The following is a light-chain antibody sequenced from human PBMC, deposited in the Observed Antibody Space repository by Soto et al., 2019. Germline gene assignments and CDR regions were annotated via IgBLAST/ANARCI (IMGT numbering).Light chain of an antibody. CDR3: SSYAGTYNLYF. CDR1: SSDLGAYNR. CDR2: DVG. V-gene: IGLV2-14*01. Sequence: QSVLTQPASVSGSPGQSITISCTGTSSDLGAYNRVSWSQHHPGKAPKLLIYDVGSRPSGVSNRFSGSRSGNTASLTISGLQAEDEADYYCSSYAGTYNLYFFGTGTKVTVL. J-gene: IGLJ1*01.